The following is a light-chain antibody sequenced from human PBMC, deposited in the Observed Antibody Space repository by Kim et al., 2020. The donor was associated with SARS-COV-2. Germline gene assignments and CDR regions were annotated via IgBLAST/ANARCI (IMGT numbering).Light chain of an antibody. CDR1: RNVGSN. J-gene: IGKJ4*01. CDR2: GAS. V-gene: IGKV3-15*01. CDR3: QQYNEWPLT. Sequence: VSPGERAPLSCRASRNVGSNLAWYQQKPGPAPRLLVYGASTRATGIPARSSGSGSGTEFTLTISSLQSEDFAVYYCQQYNEWPLTFGGGTKVDIK.